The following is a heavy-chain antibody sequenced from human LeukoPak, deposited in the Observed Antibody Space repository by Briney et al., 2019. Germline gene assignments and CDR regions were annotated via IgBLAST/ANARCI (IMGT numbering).Heavy chain of an antibody. J-gene: IGHJ4*02. CDR1: GGTFSSYA. Sequence: ASVKVSCKASGGTFSSYAVSWVRQAPGQGLEWMGGIIPIFGTANYAQKFQGRVTITADESTSTAYMELSSLRSEDTAVDYCARFRLGYCSSTSCPMDYWGQGTLVTVSS. V-gene: IGHV1-69*13. CDR3: ARFRLGYCSSTSCPMDY. D-gene: IGHD2-2*01. CDR2: IIPIFGTA.